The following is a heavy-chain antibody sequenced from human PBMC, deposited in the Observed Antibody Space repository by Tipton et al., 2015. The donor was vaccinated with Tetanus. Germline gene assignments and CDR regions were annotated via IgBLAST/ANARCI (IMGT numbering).Heavy chain of an antibody. CDR2: SWYDGTDT. D-gene: IGHD2-15*01. J-gene: IGHJ4*02. V-gene: IGHV3-33*01. Sequence: SLRLSCAASGFIFSSYGIHWVRQAPGKGLEWVAVSWYDGTDTYYADSVKGRSTLSRDNSKNTLYLQMNSLRVEDTAVYYCAREADCSGGSCFSGDFDNWGQGTQVTVSS. CDR1: GFIFSSYG. CDR3: AREADCSGGSCFSGDFDN.